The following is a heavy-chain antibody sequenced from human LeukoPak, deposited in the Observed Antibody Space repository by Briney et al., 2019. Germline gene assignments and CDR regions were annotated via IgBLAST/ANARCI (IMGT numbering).Heavy chain of an antibody. CDR3: ARLGMVGWLHRPFDY. V-gene: IGHV4-38-2*01. CDR2: IYHSGST. J-gene: IGHJ4*02. CDR1: GYSISNGYY. D-gene: IGHD5-24*01. Sequence: SETLSLTCAVSGYSISNGYYWGWIRQPPGKGLEWIGSIYHSGSTYYNPSLKSRVTISVDTSKNQFSLKLSSVTAADTAVYYCARLGMVGWLHRPFDYWGQGTLVTVSS.